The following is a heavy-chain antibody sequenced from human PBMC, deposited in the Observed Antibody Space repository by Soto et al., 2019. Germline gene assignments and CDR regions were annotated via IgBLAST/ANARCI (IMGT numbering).Heavy chain of an antibody. CDR3: ARGYYDSNGQSNTFDV. J-gene: IGHJ3*01. CDR1: GASISSSY. D-gene: IGHD3-22*01. Sequence: PSETLSLTCTVSGASISSSYWSWIRQSPGKGLEWIGYVYYSGSTKYNPSLKSRVTISVDTSKNQFSLKLSSVTDADTAVYYCARGYYDSNGQSNTFDVWGKGTMVTVSS. CDR2: VYYSGST. V-gene: IGHV4-59*01.